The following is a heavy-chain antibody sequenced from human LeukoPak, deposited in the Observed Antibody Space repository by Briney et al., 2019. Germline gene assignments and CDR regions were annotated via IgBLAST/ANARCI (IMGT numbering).Heavy chain of an antibody. CDR3: TTDYYYDSSGSYYTIDY. CDR2: FHPEDGET. D-gene: IGHD3-22*01. V-gene: IGHV1-24*01. J-gene: IGHJ4*02. CDR1: GYTVTELS. Sequence: ASVKVSCKVSGYTVTELSMHWVRQSPGKGLEWMGGFHPEDGETIYAQKFQGRVTMTKDTSTDTAYMELSSLRSEDTAVYYCTTDYYYDSSGSYYTIDYWGQGTLVTVSS.